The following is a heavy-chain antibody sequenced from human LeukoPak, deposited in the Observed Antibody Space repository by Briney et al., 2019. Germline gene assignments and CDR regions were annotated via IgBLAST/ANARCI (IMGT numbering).Heavy chain of an antibody. V-gene: IGHV4-4*07. Sequence: PSETLSLTCTVSDASISNFYWSWIRQPAGKGLEWIGRIYTDGSPRYNPSLKSRITMSIGTSKNQFSLKLTSVTAADTAVYYCARGRPPGSETYRLDYWGQGTLVTVSS. J-gene: IGHJ4*02. CDR1: DASISNFY. CDR3: ARGRPPGSETYRLDY. D-gene: IGHD3-10*01. CDR2: IYTDGSP.